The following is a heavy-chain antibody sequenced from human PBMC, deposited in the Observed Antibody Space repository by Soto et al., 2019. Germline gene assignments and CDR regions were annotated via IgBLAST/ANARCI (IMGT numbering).Heavy chain of an antibody. J-gene: IGHJ4*02. CDR2: INPHSGGT. D-gene: IGHD3-22*01. CDR1: GYTFTGYY. V-gene: IGHV1-2*02. Sequence: ASVKVSCKASGYTFTGYYMHWVRQAPGQGLEWMGWINPHSGGTNYAQKFQGRVTMTRDTSISTAYMELSRLRSDDTAVYYCARGGSYYDDSSGYSPFDYWGQGTLVTVSS. CDR3: ARGGSYYDDSSGYSPFDY.